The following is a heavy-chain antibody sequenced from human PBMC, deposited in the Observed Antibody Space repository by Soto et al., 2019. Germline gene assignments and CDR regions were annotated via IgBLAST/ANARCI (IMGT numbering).Heavy chain of an antibody. D-gene: IGHD2-2*01. Sequence: SETLSLTCTVSGGSISSYYWSWIRQPPGKGLEWIGYIYYSGSTNYNPSLKSRVTISVDTSKNQFSLKLSSVTAADTAVYYCARVPVSGYCSSTSCLRYNWFDPWGQGTLVTVSS. V-gene: IGHV4-59*01. CDR2: IYYSGST. CDR1: GGSISSYY. CDR3: ARVPVSGYCSSTSCLRYNWFDP. J-gene: IGHJ5*02.